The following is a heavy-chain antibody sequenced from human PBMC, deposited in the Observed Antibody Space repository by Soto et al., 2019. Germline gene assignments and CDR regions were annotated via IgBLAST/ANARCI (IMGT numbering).Heavy chain of an antibody. CDR2: IYYSGST. J-gene: IGHJ4*02. Sequence: PSETLSLTCTVSGGSISSSSYYWGWIRQPPGKGLEWIGSIYYSGSTYYNPSLKSRVTISVDTSKNQFSLKLSSVTAADTAVYYCARRLGDYEYYFDYWGQGTLVTVSS. V-gene: IGHV4-39*01. D-gene: IGHD3-22*01. CDR1: GGSISSSSYY. CDR3: ARRLGDYEYYFDY.